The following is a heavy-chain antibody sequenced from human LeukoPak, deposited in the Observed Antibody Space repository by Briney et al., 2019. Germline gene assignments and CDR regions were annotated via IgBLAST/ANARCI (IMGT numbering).Heavy chain of an antibody. V-gene: IGHV3-74*01. CDR2: IHSDGSST. Sequence: GGSLRLSCAASGFAFSSYWMHWVRQAPGKGLVWVSRIHSDGSSTRYADSVKGRFTISRDNDKNTLYLQMNSLRAEDTAVYYCARGGLCYYDSSGYYNCAFDIWGQGTMVTVSS. J-gene: IGHJ3*02. CDR1: GFAFSSYW. CDR3: ARGGLCYYDSSGYYNCAFDI. D-gene: IGHD3-22*01.